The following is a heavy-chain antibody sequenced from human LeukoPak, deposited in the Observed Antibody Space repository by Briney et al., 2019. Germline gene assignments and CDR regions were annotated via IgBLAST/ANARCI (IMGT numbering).Heavy chain of an antibody. V-gene: IGHV3-30*02. CDR2: IRYDGSNK. Sequence: PGGSLRLSCAASGFTFSSYGMRWVRQAPGKGLEWVAFIRYDGSNKYYADSVKGRFTISRDNSKNTLYLQMNSLRAEDTAVYYCAKDPHSSSPNWFDPWGQGTLVTVSS. D-gene: IGHD6-6*01. CDR3: AKDPHSSSPNWFDP. CDR1: GFTFSSYG. J-gene: IGHJ5*02.